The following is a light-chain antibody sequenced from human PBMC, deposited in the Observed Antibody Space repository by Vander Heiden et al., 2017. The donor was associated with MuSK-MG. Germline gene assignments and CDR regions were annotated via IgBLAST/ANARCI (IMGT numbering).Light chain of an antibody. V-gene: IGKV3-20*01. CDR1: QSGSSSY. J-gene: IGKJ2*01. Sequence: EPVCTQCPGTLSLSPGERASISCRASQSGSSSYLAWYQQKPGQAPRLLIYGASSRATGIPDRFSGSGSGTDFTLTISRLEPEDFAVYYCQQYSSSPLYTFGQGTKLEIK. CDR3: QQYSSSPLYT. CDR2: GAS.